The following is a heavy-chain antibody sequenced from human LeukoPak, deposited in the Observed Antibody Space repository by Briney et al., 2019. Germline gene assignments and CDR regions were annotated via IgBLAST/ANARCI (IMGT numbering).Heavy chain of an antibody. CDR1: GYTFTSYY. CDR3: ARGLYPLRPRSPSFGY. Sequence: GASVTVSFKSSGYTFTSYYIHWVRQAPGQGLEWMGIINPSGGSTTYAQKFQGRVTMTRDTSTSTVYMELSSLRSEDTAVYYCARGLYPLRPRSPSFGYWGQGTLVTVSS. V-gene: IGHV1-46*01. CDR2: INPSGGST. J-gene: IGHJ4*02. D-gene: IGHD3-16*01.